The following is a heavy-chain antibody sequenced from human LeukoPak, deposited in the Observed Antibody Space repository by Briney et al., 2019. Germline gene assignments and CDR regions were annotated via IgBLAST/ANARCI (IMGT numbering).Heavy chain of an antibody. V-gene: IGHV3-49*04. Sequence: GGSLRLSCAASGFTFSSYAVSWVRQAPGKGLEWVGFIRSKAYGGTTEYAASVKGRFTISRDDSKSIAYLQMNSLKTEDTAVYYCTRGAPLLWFGELFTPFDYWGQGTLVTVSS. J-gene: IGHJ4*02. CDR1: GFTFSSYA. CDR2: IRSKAYGGTT. D-gene: IGHD3-10*01. CDR3: TRGAPLLWFGELFTPFDY.